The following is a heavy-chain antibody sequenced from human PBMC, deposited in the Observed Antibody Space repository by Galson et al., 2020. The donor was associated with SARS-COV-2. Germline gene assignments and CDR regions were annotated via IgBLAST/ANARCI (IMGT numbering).Heavy chain of an antibody. CDR3: AVRTWGNWFDP. J-gene: IGHJ5*02. CDR1: GGSISSSNW. D-gene: IGHD3-16*01. CDR2: IYHSGST. Sequence: ASEPLSLTCAVSGGSISSSNWWSWVRQPPGKGLEWIGEIYHSGSTNYHPSLKSRVTISVDKSKNQFSLKLSSVTGADAAVYYWAVRTWGNWFDPWGQGTLVTVSP. V-gene: IGHV4-4*02.